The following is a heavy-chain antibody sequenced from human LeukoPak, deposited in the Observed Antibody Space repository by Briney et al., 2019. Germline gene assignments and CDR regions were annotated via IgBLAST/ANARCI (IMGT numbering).Heavy chain of an antibody. V-gene: IGHV3-15*01. Sequence: GGSLRLSCVASGLTFSNAWMTWVRQAPGKGLEWIGRIKSKIDGETVDYGAPVKGRFTISRDDSQDTVYLQLDSLKAEDTSLYYCTTNSQGYCNSLDCLIDYGAREPWSPSPQ. CDR3: TTNSQGYCNSLDCLIDY. CDR1: GLTFSNAW. D-gene: IGHD2-15*01. J-gene: IGHJ4*02. CDR2: IKSKIDGETV.